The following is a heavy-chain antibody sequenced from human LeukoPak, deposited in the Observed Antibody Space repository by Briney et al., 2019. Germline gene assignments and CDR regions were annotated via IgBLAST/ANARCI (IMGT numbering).Heavy chain of an antibody. CDR1: GGSISSGGYY. Sequence: SETLSLTCTVSGGSISSGGYYWSWIRQPPGKGLEWIGYIYHSGSTYYNPSLKSRVTISVDRSKNQFSLKLSSVTAADTAVYYCARAVLNDFWSGYAYYYYYMDVWGKGTTVTVSS. D-gene: IGHD3-3*01. CDR2: IYHSGST. J-gene: IGHJ6*03. CDR3: ARAVLNDFWSGYAYYYYYMDV. V-gene: IGHV4-30-2*01.